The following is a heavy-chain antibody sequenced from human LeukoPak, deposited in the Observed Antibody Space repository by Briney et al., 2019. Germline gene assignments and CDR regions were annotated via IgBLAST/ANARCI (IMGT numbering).Heavy chain of an antibody. CDR2: INSDGSST. CDR3: ARGGHYDILTGYYYYYGMDV. CDR1: GFTFSSYS. Sequence: GGSLRLSCAASGFTFSSYSMNWVRQAPGKGLVWVSRINSDGSSTSYADSVKGRFTISRDNAKNTLYLQMNSLRAEDTAVYYCARGGHYDILTGYYYYYGMDVWGKGTTVTVSS. V-gene: IGHV3-74*01. J-gene: IGHJ6*04. D-gene: IGHD3-9*01.